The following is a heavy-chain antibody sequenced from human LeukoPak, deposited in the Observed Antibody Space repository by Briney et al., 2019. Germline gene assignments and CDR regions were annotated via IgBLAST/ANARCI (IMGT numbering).Heavy chain of an antibody. V-gene: IGHV3-23*01. J-gene: IGHJ4*02. D-gene: IGHD3-3*01. CDR3: AKDRSRYDFWSGSSLPYYFDY. Sequence: PGGSLRLSCAASGFTFSSYAMSWVRQAPGKGREGVSAISGSGGSTYYADSVKGRFTISRDNSKNTLYLQMNSLRAEATAVYYCAKDRSRYDFWSGSSLPYYFDYWGQGTLVTVSS. CDR2: ISGSGGST. CDR1: GFTFSSYA.